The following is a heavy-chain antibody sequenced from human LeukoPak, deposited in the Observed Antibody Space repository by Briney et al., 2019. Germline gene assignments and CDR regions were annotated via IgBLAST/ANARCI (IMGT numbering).Heavy chain of an antibody. V-gene: IGHV3-64*02. CDR3: ARRIAARREFDY. CDR2: ISTNGGSI. Sequence: GGSLRLSCAASGFTLSSCAMHWVRQAPGKGLEYVSGISTNGGSIYYADSVKGRFTISRNNSKNMLYLQMTSLRAEDTAVYYCARRIAARREFDYWGQGTLVTVSS. CDR1: GFTLSSCA. J-gene: IGHJ4*02. D-gene: IGHD6-6*01.